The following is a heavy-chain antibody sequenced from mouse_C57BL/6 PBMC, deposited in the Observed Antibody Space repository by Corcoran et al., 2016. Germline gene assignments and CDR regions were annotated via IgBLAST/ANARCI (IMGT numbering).Heavy chain of an antibody. CDR1: GYTFPDYN. CDR2: INPNNGGT. CDR3: ARGRGSTLFDY. D-gene: IGHD1-1*01. J-gene: IGHJ2*01. Sequence: EVQLQQSGPELVQPGASVKIPCKASGYTFPDYNMDWVKQSHGKSLEWIGDINPNNGGTIYNQKFKGKATLTVAKSSSTAYMELRSLTSEDTAVYYCARGRGSTLFDYWGQGTTLTVSS. V-gene: IGHV1-18*01.